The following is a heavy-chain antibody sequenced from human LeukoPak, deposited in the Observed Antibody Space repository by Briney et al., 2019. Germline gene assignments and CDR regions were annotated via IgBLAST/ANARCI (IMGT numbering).Heavy chain of an antibody. CDR2: ISYDGSNK. J-gene: IGHJ6*02. D-gene: IGHD5-18*01. Sequence: GGSLRLSCAASGFTFSSYSMNWVRQAPGKGLEWVAVISYDGSNKYYADSVKGRFTISRDNSKNTLYLQMNSLRAEDTAVYYCARDAVDTANAVWGQGTTVTVSS. CDR3: ARDAVDTANAV. V-gene: IGHV3-30*12. CDR1: GFTFSSYS.